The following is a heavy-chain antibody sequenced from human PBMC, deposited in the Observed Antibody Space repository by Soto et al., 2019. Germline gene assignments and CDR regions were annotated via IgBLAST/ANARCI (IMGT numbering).Heavy chain of an antibody. Sequence: EVQLVESGGGLVQPGGSLRLSCAASGFTFSSYWMSWVRQAPGKGLEWVANIKQDGSEKYYVDSVKGRFTISRDNAQNSLYLQMNSLRAEDTDVYYCARDNYGDYGGDAFDIWGQGTMVTVSS. J-gene: IGHJ3*02. CDR2: IKQDGSEK. V-gene: IGHV3-7*03. D-gene: IGHD4-17*01. CDR3: ARDNYGDYGGDAFDI. CDR1: GFTFSSYW.